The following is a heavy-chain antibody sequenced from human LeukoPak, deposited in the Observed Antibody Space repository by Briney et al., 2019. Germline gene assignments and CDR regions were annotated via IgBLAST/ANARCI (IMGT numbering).Heavy chain of an antibody. CDR3: ATWGLHFDI. CDR2: IIPIFGTA. Sequence: GSSVKVSCKASGGTFSSYAISWVRQAPGQGLEWMGGIIPIFGTANYAQKFQGRVTITADESTSTAYMELSRLTSDDTAVYFCATWGLHFDIWGQGTMVIVAS. J-gene: IGHJ3*02. V-gene: IGHV1-69*01. CDR1: GGTFSSYA. D-gene: IGHD3-16*01.